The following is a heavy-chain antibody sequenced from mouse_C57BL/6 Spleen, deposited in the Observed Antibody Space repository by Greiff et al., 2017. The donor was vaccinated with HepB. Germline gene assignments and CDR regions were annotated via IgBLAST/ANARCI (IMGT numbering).Heavy chain of an antibody. CDR3: TYGYYEFAY. CDR1: GFNIKDYY. Sequence: VQLQQSGAELVRPGASVKLSCTASGFNIKDYYMHWVKQRPEQGLEWIGWIDPENGDTEYASKFQGKATITADTSSNTAYLQLSSLTSEDTAVYYCTYGYYEFAYWGQGTLVTVSA. J-gene: IGHJ3*01. D-gene: IGHD2-3*01. V-gene: IGHV14-4*01. CDR2: IDPENGDT.